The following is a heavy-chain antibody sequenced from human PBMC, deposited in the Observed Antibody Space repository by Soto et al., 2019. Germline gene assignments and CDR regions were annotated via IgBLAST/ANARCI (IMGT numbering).Heavy chain of an antibody. V-gene: IGHV1-8*01. Sequence: ASVKVSCKASGYTFTSYDINWVRQATGQGLEWMGWMNPNSGNTGYAQKFQGRVTMTRNTSISTAYMELSSLRSEDTAVYYCARGLRYCSSTSCYRHYGMDVWGQGTTVTASS. J-gene: IGHJ6*02. CDR2: MNPNSGNT. CDR3: ARGLRYCSSTSCYRHYGMDV. D-gene: IGHD2-2*01. CDR1: GYTFTSYD.